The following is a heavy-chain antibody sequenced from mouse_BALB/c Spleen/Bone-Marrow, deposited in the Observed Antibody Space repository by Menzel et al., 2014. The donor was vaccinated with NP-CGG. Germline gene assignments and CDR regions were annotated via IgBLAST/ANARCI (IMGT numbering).Heavy chain of an antibody. J-gene: IGHJ2*01. CDR3: ARSYNSFDF. Sequence: VQLQQSGPELEKPRASVKISCKASGYSFTGYNMNWVKQYNGQSLEWIGNVDPYYGATTYNQKFKGKATLTVDKSSSTAYMQLERLTSEDSAVYYCARSYNSFDFWGQGTTLTVSS. CDR1: GYSFTGYN. CDR2: VDPYYGAT. V-gene: IGHV1-39*01.